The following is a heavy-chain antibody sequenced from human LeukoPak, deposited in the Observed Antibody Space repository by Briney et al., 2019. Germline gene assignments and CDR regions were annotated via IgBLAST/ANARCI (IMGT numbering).Heavy chain of an antibody. CDR1: GYTFIDYY. J-gene: IGHJ5*02. D-gene: IGHD2-2*01. CDR3: ARARTVVPAARRPPNWFDP. V-gene: IGHV1-2*02. CDR2: INPKSGGT. Sequence: ASVKVSCKTSGYTFIDYYVHWVRQAPGQGLEWMGWINPKSGGTNYAQKFQGRVTMTRDTSISTAYMELSSPRSEDTAVYYCARARTVVPAARRPPNWFDPWGQGTLVTVSS.